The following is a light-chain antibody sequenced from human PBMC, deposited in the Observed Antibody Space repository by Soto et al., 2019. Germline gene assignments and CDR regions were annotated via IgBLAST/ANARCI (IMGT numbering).Light chain of an antibody. CDR2: DAS. CDR1: QSIRSL. Sequence: DIQMTQSPSTLSASVGDRVPITCRASQSIRSLLAWYQQKPGKAPKVLIYDASSLGNGVPSRFSGSGSGTEFTLTISSLQPDDFAVYYCHQYDNAPQTYGQGTKVDIK. CDR3: HQYDNAPQT. J-gene: IGKJ2*01. V-gene: IGKV1-5*01.